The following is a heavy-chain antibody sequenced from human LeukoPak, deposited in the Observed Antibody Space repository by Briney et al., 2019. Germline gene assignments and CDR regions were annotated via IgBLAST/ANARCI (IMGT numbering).Heavy chain of an antibody. CDR3: AKDAAGSSRWDNY. CDR1: GFTFSSFG. CDR2: IWYDGSNK. D-gene: IGHD6-13*01. V-gene: IGHV3-33*06. J-gene: IGHJ4*02. Sequence: GGSLRLSCAASGFTFSSFGMHWVRQAPGKGLEWVAVIWYDGSNKYYADSVKGRFTISRDNSKNTLSLQMNSLRAEDTAVYYCAKDAAGSSRWDNYWGQGALVTVSS.